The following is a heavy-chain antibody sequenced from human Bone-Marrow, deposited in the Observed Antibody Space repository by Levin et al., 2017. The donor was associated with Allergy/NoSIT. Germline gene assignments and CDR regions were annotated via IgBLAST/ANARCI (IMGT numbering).Heavy chain of an antibody. J-gene: IGHJ4*02. CDR2: INPNSGGT. CDR1: GYTFTGYY. Sequence: AASVKVSCKASGYTFTGYYMHWVRQAPGQGLEWMGRINPNSGGTSFAQKFQGRVTMARDTSISTAYMELTSLRSDDTAVYYCAKERGNGDWYYDYWGQGTLVTVSS. D-gene: IGHD2-21*02. V-gene: IGHV1-2*06. CDR3: AKERGNGDWYYDY.